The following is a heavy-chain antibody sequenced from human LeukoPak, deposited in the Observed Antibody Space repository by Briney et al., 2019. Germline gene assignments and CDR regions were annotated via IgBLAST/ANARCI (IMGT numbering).Heavy chain of an antibody. D-gene: IGHD3-9*01. V-gene: IGHV4-38-2*02. CDR1: GYSISSGYY. Sequence: SETLSLTCTVSGYSISSGYYWGWIRQPPGKGLEWIGSIYHSGSTYYNPSLKSRVTITVDTSKNQFSLKLSSVTAADTAVYYCARGCYDILTGSDGWFDPWGQGTLVTVSS. CDR2: IYHSGST. J-gene: IGHJ5*02. CDR3: ARGCYDILTGSDGWFDP.